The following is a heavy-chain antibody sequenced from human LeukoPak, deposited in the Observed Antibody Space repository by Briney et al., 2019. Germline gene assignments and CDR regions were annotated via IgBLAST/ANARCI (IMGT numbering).Heavy chain of an antibody. CDR1: GFTFSTYA. V-gene: IGHV3-23*01. J-gene: IGHJ3*02. Sequence: GGSLRLSCAASGFTFSTYAMSWVRQAPGKGLEWVSGISVSGAGTYYADSVKGRFSISRDNSKNMLYLQLNSLRAEDTAVYYCANDSSNFVHTFDIWGPGTMVTVSS. CDR3: ANDSSNFVHTFDI. D-gene: IGHD3-9*01. CDR2: ISVSGAGT.